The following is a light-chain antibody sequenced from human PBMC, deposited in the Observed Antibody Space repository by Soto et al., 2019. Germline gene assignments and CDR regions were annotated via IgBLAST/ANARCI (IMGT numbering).Light chain of an antibody. Sequence: EIVLTQSPATLSLSPGKRATLSRRASQSISNFLAWYQQKPGQAPNLLIYKTSNLATGIPARFSGSGSGTDFTLTINSLEPEDFAVYYCQQRRNWPITFGQGTRLDIK. J-gene: IGKJ5*01. CDR2: KTS. V-gene: IGKV3-11*01. CDR1: QSISNF. CDR3: QQRRNWPIT.